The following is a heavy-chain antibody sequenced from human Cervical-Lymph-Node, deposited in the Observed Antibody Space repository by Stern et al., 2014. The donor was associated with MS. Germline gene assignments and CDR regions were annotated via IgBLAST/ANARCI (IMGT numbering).Heavy chain of an antibody. J-gene: IGHJ4*02. CDR2: IYWDGDK. CDR3: VHRRMDSSWNMIDH. CDR1: GFSVSTSGGS. D-gene: IGHD6-13*01. V-gene: IGHV2-5*02. Sequence: QITLKESGPTLVKPTQTLTLTCTFSGFSVSTSGGSVGWIRQPPGKALEWLALIYWDGDKRYSPSLKSRLTVTKDTSKNQVVLTMTNVDPVDTATYYCVHRRMDSSWNMIDHWGQGTLVTVSS.